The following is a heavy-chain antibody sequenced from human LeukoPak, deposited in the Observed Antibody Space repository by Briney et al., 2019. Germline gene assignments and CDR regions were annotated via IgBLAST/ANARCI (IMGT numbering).Heavy chain of an antibody. CDR2: INPNSGGT. CDR3: ARGDYGRDYYYMDV. Sequence: ASVKVSCKASGYTFTGYYLHWVRQAPGQGLEWMGWINPNSGGTDYAQKFQGRVTMTRDTSINTACMELSRLRSDDTAVYYCARGDYGRDYYYMDVWGKGTTVTVSS. J-gene: IGHJ6*03. CDR1: GYTFTGYY. V-gene: IGHV1-2*02. D-gene: IGHD4-17*01.